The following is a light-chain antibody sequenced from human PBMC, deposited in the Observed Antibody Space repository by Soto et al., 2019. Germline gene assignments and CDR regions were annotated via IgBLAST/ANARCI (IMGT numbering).Light chain of an antibody. V-gene: IGKV1-6*02. CDR3: LQDFSYART. CDR1: QGIGTE. CDR2: GAS. J-gene: IGKJ1*01. Sequence: AIQMTQSPSSLSASVGDRVTITCRASQGIGTELGWYQLKPGKAPKLLVYGASTLQSGVLPRFSGSGSGTDFTLTISSLQPDDFATYYCLQDFSYARTFGQGTKVDI.